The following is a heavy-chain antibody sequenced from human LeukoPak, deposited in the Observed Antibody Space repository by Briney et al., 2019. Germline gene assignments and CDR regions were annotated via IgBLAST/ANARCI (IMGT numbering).Heavy chain of an antibody. D-gene: IGHD5-24*01. Sequence: SETLSLTCTVSGGSISSYYWSWIRQPPGKGLEWIGYIYYSGSTNYNPSLKSRVTISVDTSKNQFSLKLSSVTAADTAVYYCARAQTDGCNLFAFDIWGQGTMVTVSS. CDR2: IYYSGST. V-gene: IGHV4-59*01. J-gene: IGHJ3*02. CDR1: GGSISSYY. CDR3: ARAQTDGCNLFAFDI.